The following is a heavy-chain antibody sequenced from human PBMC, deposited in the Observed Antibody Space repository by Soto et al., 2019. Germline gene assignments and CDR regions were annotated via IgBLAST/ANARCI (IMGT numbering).Heavy chain of an antibody. J-gene: IGHJ4*01. Sequence: EASVKVSCKASGYTFTLYYMHWVRQAPGQGLEWMGIINPSGGSTSYAQKFQGRVTMTRDTSTSTVYMELSSLRSDVTAVYYCTRALRNLPNFDYWGQGTLVTVSS. CDR1: GYTFTLYY. CDR2: INPSGGST. D-gene: IGHD4-17*01. V-gene: IGHV1-46*03. CDR3: TRALRNLPNFDY.